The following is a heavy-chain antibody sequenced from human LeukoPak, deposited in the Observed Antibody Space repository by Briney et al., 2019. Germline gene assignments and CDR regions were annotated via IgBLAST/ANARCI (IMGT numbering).Heavy chain of an antibody. CDR1: GGSISGSDNY. V-gene: IGHV4-39*01. J-gene: IGHJ3*01. D-gene: IGHD6-25*01. CDR3: GASSGWGAFDV. Sequence: SETLSLTCTVSGGSISGSDNYWGWIRQPPGKGLEWILSIYYGGTTYYNPSLKSRVTKSVDTSKNQFSLNLYSVTAANTAVYYCGASSGWGAFDVWGRGTMVTVSS. CDR2: IYYGGTT.